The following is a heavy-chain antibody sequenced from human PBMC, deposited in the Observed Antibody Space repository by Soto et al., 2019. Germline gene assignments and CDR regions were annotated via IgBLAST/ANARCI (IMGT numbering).Heavy chain of an antibody. Sequence: QVQLVQSGAEVKKPGSSVKVSCKSSGGTFGSYAISWVRQAPGQGLEWMGGVIPIFGTPHYAQKFHGRVTITADIPTSIAYLELNSLKSADTAVYFCAKIRWIISLQEEDAIWGQGTLVTVSS. CDR2: VIPIFGTP. CDR1: GGTFGSYA. CDR3: AKIRWIISLQEEDAI. V-gene: IGHV1-69*06. J-gene: IGHJ4*02. D-gene: IGHD5-12*01.